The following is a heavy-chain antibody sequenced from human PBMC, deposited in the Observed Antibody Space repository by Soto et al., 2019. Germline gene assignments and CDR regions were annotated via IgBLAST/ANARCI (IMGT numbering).Heavy chain of an antibody. CDR1: GYTFTDYF. CDR2: INPKSRGT. V-gene: IGHV1-2*02. J-gene: IGHJ5*02. CDR3: ARVTLKAGNWFDP. Sequence: QVQLVQSGAEVKKPGASVKVSCKASGYTFTDYFIHWVRQAPGQGFEWMGWINPKSRGTNYAQKFQGRGTMTRDTSNSTAYMELRGLRSDDTAVYYCARVTLKAGNWFDPWGQGTLVTVSS.